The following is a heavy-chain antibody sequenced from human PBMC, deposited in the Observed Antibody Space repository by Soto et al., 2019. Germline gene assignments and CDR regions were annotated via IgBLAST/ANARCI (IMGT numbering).Heavy chain of an antibody. V-gene: IGHV4-59*12. CDR2: IYYSGST. Sequence: KGLEWIGYIYYSGSTNYNPSLQSRVTITTDTSKNQFSLKLSSVTAADTAVYYCARGGSGYCSGGSCRALRLWGPAEYFQHWGQGTLVTVSS. J-gene: IGHJ1*01. D-gene: IGHD2-15*01. CDR3: ARGGSGYCSGGSCRALRLWGPAEYFQH.